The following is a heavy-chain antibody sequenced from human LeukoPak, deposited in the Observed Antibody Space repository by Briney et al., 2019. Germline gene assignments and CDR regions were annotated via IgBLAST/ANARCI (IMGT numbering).Heavy chain of an antibody. CDR3: ARDIPTHCSGGSCHGTPWFDP. CDR1: GFTFSSYS. J-gene: IGHJ5*02. Sequence: GGSLRLSCAASGFTFSSYSMNWVRQAPGKGLEWVSSISSSSSYIYYADSVKGRFAIPRGNAKNSLYLQMNSLRAEDTAVYYCARDIPTHCSGGSCHGTPWFDPWGQGTLVTVSS. V-gene: IGHV3-21*01. CDR2: ISSSSSYI. D-gene: IGHD2-15*01.